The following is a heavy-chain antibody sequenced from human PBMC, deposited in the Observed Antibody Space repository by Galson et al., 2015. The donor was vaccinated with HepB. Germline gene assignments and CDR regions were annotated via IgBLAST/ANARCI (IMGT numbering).Heavy chain of an antibody. CDR3: ARDCSDTSCFP. D-gene: IGHD2-2*01. CDR1: GYAFTSYR. V-gene: IGHV1-18*01. Sequence: SVKVSCKASGYAFTSYRLTWLRQAPGQGLEWMGWITADNGNTNYAQNLQGRVTMTTDTSTSTAYMELRGLRSDDTAVYYCARDCSDTSCFPWGQGTLVTVSS. J-gene: IGHJ5*02. CDR2: ITADNGNT.